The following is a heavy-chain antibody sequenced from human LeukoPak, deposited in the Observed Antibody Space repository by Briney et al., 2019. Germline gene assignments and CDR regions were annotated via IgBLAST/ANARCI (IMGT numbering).Heavy chain of an antibody. Sequence: GRSLRPSCAASGFTFSSYEMNWVRHAPRKGPEWVSYISSSGSTICYADSVKGRFTISRDNAMNSLYLQMNSLRAEDTAVYYCARDLRRYYGSGRYFDYWGQGTLVTVSS. CDR2: ISSSGSTI. D-gene: IGHD3-10*01. V-gene: IGHV3-48*03. CDR3: ARDLRRYYGSGRYFDY. J-gene: IGHJ4*02. CDR1: GFTFSSYE.